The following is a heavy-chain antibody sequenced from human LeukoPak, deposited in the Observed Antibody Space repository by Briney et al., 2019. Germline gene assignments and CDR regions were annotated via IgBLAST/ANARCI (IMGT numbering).Heavy chain of an antibody. J-gene: IGHJ4*02. CDR3: ARDGNYYFDY. V-gene: IGHV4-31*03. CDR2: IYCSGST. Sequence: SETLSLTCTVSGGSISSSGYYWSWIRQYPGKGLEWIGYIYCSGSTYYNPSLKSRVTISVDTSKNQFSLRLSSVTAADTAVYYRARDGNYYFDYWGQGTLVTVSS. CDR1: GGSISSSGYY. D-gene: IGHD4-23*01.